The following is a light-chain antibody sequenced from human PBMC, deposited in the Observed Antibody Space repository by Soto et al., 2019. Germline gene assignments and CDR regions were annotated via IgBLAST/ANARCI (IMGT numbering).Light chain of an antibody. CDR2: GAS. Sequence: DIQMTQSPSSLSASVGDRVTITCRASQSITTFLSWYHQKPGRAPNLLIYGASSLRSGVPSRFIGSGSWTDFTLTITSLQPEDFGTYYCQQSYSASITFGQGTRLDVK. J-gene: IGKJ5*01. V-gene: IGKV1-39*01. CDR3: QQSYSASIT. CDR1: QSITTF.